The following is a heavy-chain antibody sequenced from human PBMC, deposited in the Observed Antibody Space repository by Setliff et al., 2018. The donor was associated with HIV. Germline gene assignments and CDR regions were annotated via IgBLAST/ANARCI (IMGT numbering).Heavy chain of an antibody. J-gene: IGHJ4*02. CDR1: GYDFKIYD. CDR3: ARGKIPSWRLTMFDF. D-gene: IGHD1-1*01. CDR2: INPGTGNT. V-gene: IGHV1-8*01. Sequence: ASVKVSCKASGYDFKIYDINWVRQVAGQGLEWMGWINPGTGNTGYPQNFSGRVTMTRNTSINTVYMDLSSLRSEDTAIYFCARGKIPSWRLTMFDFWGQGTPVTVSS.